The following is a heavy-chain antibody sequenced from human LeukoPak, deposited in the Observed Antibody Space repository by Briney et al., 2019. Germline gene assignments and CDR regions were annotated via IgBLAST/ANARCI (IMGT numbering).Heavy chain of an antibody. V-gene: IGHV3-23*01. J-gene: IGHJ4*02. D-gene: IGHD3-10*01. CDR2: IDYAGGST. CDR3: AATRVCGGVLLRPNCLYFED. CDR1: GFTFNNYV. Sequence: GGSLRLSCAASGFTFNNYVMSWVRQAPGRGLEWVSGIDYAGGSTNYADSVQGRFTGSRDNSKNTLYLQMNSLRAEDTAIYYCAATRVCGGVLLRPNCLYFEDWGQGTLVTVSS.